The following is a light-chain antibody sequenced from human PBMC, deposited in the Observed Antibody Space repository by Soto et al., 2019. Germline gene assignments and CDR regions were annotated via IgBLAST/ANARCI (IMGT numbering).Light chain of an antibody. J-gene: IGKJ1*01. V-gene: IGKV1-39*01. CDR2: AAY. CDR3: QQSYTNPT. Sequence: DVQLTQSPSSLSVFVGDSVTVTCRASQNIITYLHWYHQKPGEAPTLLINAAYTLQSGVPSRFSGSGSATVFTLTIISLQPEDVETYYCQQSYTNPTFGQGTTVEIK. CDR1: QNIITY.